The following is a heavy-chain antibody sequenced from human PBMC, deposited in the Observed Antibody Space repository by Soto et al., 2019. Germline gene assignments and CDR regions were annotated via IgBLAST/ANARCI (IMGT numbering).Heavy chain of an antibody. CDR1: GFSLSTSGVG. Sequence: QITLKESGPPLVKPTQTLTLTCTLSGFSLSTSGVGVGWFRQPPGKALEWLALIYWDDDKRYSPFLKSRLTITKDTSKNQVVLTLTNMDPVDTATYYCALKGDGYRGFKYWGQGTLVTVSS. V-gene: IGHV2-5*02. J-gene: IGHJ4*02. CDR2: IYWDDDK. D-gene: IGHD5-12*01. CDR3: ALKGDGYRGFKY.